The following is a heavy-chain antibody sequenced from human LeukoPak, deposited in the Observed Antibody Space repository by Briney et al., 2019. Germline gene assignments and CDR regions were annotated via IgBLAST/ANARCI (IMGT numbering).Heavy chain of an antibody. V-gene: IGHV3-13*01. CDR1: GFSLSNYD. CDR3: ARERVHGDSFGCYFDL. D-gene: IGHD4-17*01. Sequence: GGSLRLSCAASGFSLSNYDMHWVRQATGKGLEWVSAIGIGGDTSYTDSVRGRFTISRENAKNSLNLQMNILTDGDTAVYFCARERVHGDSFGCYFDLWGRGTLVTVSS. J-gene: IGHJ2*01. CDR2: IGIGGDT.